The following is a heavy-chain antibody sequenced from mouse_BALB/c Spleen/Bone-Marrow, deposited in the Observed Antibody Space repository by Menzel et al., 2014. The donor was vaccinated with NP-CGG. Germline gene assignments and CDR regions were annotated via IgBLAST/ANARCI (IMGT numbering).Heavy chain of an antibody. Sequence: EVKLMESGGGLVQPKGSLKLSRAASGFTFXIYAMNWVRQAPRKGLEWVARISSKSTNYTTCYADSVKDRFTISSDDSQSMLYLQMNSLKTEDTAIYYCVRQDYDYPMDYWGQGTSVTVSS. CDR1: GFTFXIYA. J-gene: IGHJ4*01. D-gene: IGHD2-4*01. V-gene: IGHV10-1*01. CDR3: VRQDYDYPMDY. CDR2: ISSKSTNYTT.